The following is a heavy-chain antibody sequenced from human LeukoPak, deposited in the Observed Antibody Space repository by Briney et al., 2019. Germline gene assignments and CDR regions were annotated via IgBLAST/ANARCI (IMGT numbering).Heavy chain of an antibody. CDR2: ISGSGGST. Sequence: PGGSLRLSCAASGFTFSSYGMHWVRQAPGKGLEWVSVISGSGGSTYYADSVKGRFTISRDNSKNTLYLQMNSLRAEDTALYYCAKGTRYNWNPDAFDIWGQGTMVTVSS. V-gene: IGHV3-23*01. CDR3: AKGTRYNWNPDAFDI. CDR1: GFTFSSYG. J-gene: IGHJ3*02. D-gene: IGHD1-1*01.